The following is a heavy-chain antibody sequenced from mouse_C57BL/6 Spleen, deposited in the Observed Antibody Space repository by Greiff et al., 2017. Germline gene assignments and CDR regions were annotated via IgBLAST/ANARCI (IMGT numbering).Heavy chain of an antibody. V-gene: IGHV1-42*01. CDR2: LNPSTGGT. Sequence: VQLQQSGPELVKPGASVKISCKASGYSFTGYYMNWVKQSPEKSLEWIGELNPSTGGTTYNQKFKAKATLTVDNSSSTAYMQLKSLTSGDSAVYYCARWVPLTTVVEGWYFDVWGTGTTVTVSS. J-gene: IGHJ1*03. CDR1: GYSFTGYY. CDR3: ARWVPLTTVVEGWYFDV. D-gene: IGHD1-1*01.